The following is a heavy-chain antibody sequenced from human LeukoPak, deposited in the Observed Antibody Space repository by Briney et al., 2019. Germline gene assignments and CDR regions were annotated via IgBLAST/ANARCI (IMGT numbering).Heavy chain of an antibody. CDR2: INPNSGGT. CDR3: AIRADRGMNGNRPWFDP. Sequence: ASVKVSCKPSGFTLTDYFMHWVRQAPGQGLEWLGYINPNSGGTKYAQKFQGRVTMTRDTSSSTHYMELSGLTSDDTAVYYCAIRADRGMNGNRPWFDPWGQGTLVTVSS. CDR1: GFTLTDYF. D-gene: IGHD3-16*01. V-gene: IGHV1-2*02. J-gene: IGHJ5*02.